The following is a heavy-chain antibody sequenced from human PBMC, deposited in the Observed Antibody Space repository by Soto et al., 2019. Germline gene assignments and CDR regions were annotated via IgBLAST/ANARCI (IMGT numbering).Heavy chain of an antibody. D-gene: IGHD5-18*01. CDR2: IDWDDDK. CDR1: GFSLSTSGMC. Sequence: SGPTLVNPTQTLTLTCTFSGFSLSTSGMCVSWIRQPPGKALEWLALIDWDDDKYYSTSLKTRLTISKDTSKNQVVLTMTNMDPVDTATYYCALSRRRYSYGPYSGMDVWGQGTTVTVSS. V-gene: IGHV2-70*01. J-gene: IGHJ6*02. CDR3: ALSRRRYSYGPYSGMDV.